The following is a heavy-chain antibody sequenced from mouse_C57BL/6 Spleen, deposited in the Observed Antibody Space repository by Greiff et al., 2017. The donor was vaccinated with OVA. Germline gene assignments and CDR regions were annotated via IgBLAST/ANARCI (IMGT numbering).Heavy chain of an antibody. D-gene: IGHD1-1*01. V-gene: IGHV14-4*01. Sequence: EVKLMESGAELVRPGASVKLSCTASGFNIKDDYMHWVKQRPEQGLEWIGWIDPENGDSEYASKFQGKATITADTSSNTAYLQLSSLTSEDTAVYYCTTPSTVVAPYFDYWGQGTTLTVSS. CDR2: IDPENGDS. J-gene: IGHJ2*01. CDR1: GFNIKDDY. CDR3: TTPSTVVAPYFDY.